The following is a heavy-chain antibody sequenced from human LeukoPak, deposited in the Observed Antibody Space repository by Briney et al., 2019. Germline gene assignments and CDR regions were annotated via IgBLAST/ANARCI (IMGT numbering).Heavy chain of an antibody. D-gene: IGHD5-18*01. CDR1: GGSFSGYY. CDR3: ARQRWGYSYGPFDY. J-gene: IGHJ4*02. CDR2: INHSGST. Sequence: SETLSLTCAVYGGSFSGYYWSWIRQPPGKGLEWIGEINHSGSTNYNPSLKSRVTISADTSKNQFSLKLSSVTAADTAVYYCARQRWGYSYGPFDYWGQGTLVTVSS. V-gene: IGHV4-34*01.